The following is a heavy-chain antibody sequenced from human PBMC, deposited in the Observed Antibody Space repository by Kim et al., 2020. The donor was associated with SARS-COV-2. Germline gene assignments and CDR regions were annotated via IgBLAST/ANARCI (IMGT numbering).Heavy chain of an antibody. CDR2: IWYDGSNK. CDR3: ARASSGYDGYFDL. CDR1: GFTFSSYG. J-gene: IGHJ2*01. Sequence: GGSLRLSCAASGFTFSSYGMHWVRQAPGKGLEWVAVIWYDGSNKYYADSVKGRFTISRDNSKNTLYLQMNSLRAEDTAVYYCARASSGYDGYFDLWGRGTLVTVSS. D-gene: IGHD3-22*01. V-gene: IGHV3-33*01.